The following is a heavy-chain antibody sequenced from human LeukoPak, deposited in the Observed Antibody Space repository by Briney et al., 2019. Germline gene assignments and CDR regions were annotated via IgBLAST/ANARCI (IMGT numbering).Heavy chain of an antibody. CDR1: GGSISSGDYY. CDR2: IYYSGST. Sequence: SETLSLTFTVSGGSISSGDYYWSWIRQPPGKGLEWIGSIYYSGSTYYNPSLKSRVTISVDTSKNQFSLKLSSVTAADTAVYYCARQSQASSSSGFDYWGQGTLVTVSS. D-gene: IGHD6-6*01. J-gene: IGHJ4*02. V-gene: IGHV4-39*01. CDR3: ARQSQASSSSGFDY.